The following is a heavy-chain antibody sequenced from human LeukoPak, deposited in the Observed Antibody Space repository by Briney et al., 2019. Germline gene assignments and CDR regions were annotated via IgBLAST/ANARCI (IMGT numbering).Heavy chain of an antibody. Sequence: GGSLRLSCAASGLTFSNFKMNWVRQAPGKGLEWVSYISDSGRTTFYADSVKGRFTISRDNAKNSLYLQMSSLRVEDTAVYYCASWAGNTQSDSWSGPFGYWGQGTLVTVSS. J-gene: IGHJ4*02. CDR3: ASWAGNTQSDSWSGPFGY. V-gene: IGHV3-48*03. CDR1: GLTFSNFK. CDR2: ISDSGRTT. D-gene: IGHD3-3*01.